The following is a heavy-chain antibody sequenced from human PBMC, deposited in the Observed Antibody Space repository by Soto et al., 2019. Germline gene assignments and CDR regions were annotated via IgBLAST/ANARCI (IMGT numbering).Heavy chain of an antibody. Sequence: EVQLLESGGGLVQPGGSLRLSCAASGFTFSSYAMSWVRQAPGKGLEWVSAISGSGGSTYYADSVKGRFTISRDNSKNTLYLQMNSLRAEDTAGYYATGYCSSTSCYIDYYYYYGMDVWGQGTTVTVSS. J-gene: IGHJ6*02. V-gene: IGHV3-23*01. D-gene: IGHD2-2*02. CDR1: GFTFSSYA. CDR3: TGYCSSTSCYIDYYYYYGMDV. CDR2: ISGSGGST.